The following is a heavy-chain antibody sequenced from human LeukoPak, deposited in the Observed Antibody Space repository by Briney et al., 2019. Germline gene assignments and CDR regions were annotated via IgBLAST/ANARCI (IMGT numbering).Heavy chain of an antibody. CDR1: GFTVSSNY. CDR2: IYSDGST. V-gene: IGHV3-53*01. CDR3: ARDYGPTPFDY. D-gene: IGHD4-17*01. Sequence: GGSLRLSCAASGFTVSSNYMTWVRQAPGMGLECVSVIYSDGSTFYADSVKGRFIMSRDNSKNTVYLQMNSLRAEDTAVYYCARDYGPTPFDYWGQGTLVIVSS. J-gene: IGHJ4*02.